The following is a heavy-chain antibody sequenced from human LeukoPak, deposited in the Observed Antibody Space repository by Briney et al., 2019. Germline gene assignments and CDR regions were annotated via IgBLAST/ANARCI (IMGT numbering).Heavy chain of an antibody. J-gene: IGHJ5*02. V-gene: IGHV1-2*02. CDR1: GYTFTGYY. CDR2: INPNSGDT. Sequence: VASVKVSCKASGYTFTGYYIHWVRQAPGQGLEWVGWINPNSGDTKFAQKFQGRVTMTCDTSISTVYMELSRLTSDDTAVYYCARDPTVTTQDNWFDPWGQGTLVTVPS. CDR3: ARDPTVTTQDNWFDP. D-gene: IGHD4-17*01.